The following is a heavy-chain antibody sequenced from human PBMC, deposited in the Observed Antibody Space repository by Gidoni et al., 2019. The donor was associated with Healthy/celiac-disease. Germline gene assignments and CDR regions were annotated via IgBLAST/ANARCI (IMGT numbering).Heavy chain of an antibody. CDR1: GFTFSSYW. V-gene: IGHV3-7*01. CDR3: TRFDPRPEAFDI. CDR2: IKQDGSEK. J-gene: IGHJ3*02. Sequence: VPLVESGGGLVQPGGSLRLYCAASGFTFSSYWMSWVRQAPGKGLEWVANIKQDGSEKYYLDSVKGRFTISRDNSKNSLYLQMNSLRAEDTAVYYCTRFDPRPEAFDIWGQGTMVTVSS.